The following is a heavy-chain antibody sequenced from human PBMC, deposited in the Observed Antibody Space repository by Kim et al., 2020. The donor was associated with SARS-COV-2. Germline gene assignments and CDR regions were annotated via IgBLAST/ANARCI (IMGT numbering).Heavy chain of an antibody. V-gene: IGHV4-4*02. CDR1: GGSISSSNW. D-gene: IGHD6-19*01. CDR2: IYHSGST. Sequence: SETLSLTCAVSGGSISSSNWWSWVRQPPGKGLEWIGEIYHSGSTNYNPSLKSRVTISVDKSKNQFSLKLSSVTAADTAVYYCARAPGPGGRGWYDLFDYWGQGTLVTVSS. CDR3: ARAPGPGGRGWYDLFDY. J-gene: IGHJ4*02.